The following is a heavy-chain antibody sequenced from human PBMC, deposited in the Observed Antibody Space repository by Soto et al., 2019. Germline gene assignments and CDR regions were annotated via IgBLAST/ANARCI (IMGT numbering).Heavy chain of an antibody. CDR1: GFTFSNAW. Sequence: GGSLRLSCAASGFTFSNAWMSWVRQAPGKGLEWVGRIKSKTDGGTTDYAAPVKGRFTISRDDSKNTLYLQMNSLKTEDTAVYYCTTDTAMVIYYYYYYGMDVWGQGTTVTVS. D-gene: IGHD5-18*01. J-gene: IGHJ6*02. V-gene: IGHV3-15*01. CDR2: IKSKTDGGTT. CDR3: TTDTAMVIYYYYYYGMDV.